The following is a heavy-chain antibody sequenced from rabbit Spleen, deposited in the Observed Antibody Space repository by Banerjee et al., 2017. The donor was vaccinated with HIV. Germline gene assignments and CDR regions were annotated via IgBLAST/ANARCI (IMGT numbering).Heavy chain of an antibody. J-gene: IGHJ6*01. V-gene: IGHV1S45*01. D-gene: IGHD4-2*01. CDR3: ARDAGTSFSSYGMDL. Sequence: QQQLEESGGGLVKPGGTLTLTCKASGIDFSNYNFICWVRQAPGKGLEWVACIDIGSRDFTYYASWAKGRFIISKTSSTTVTLQMTSLTVADTATYFCARDAGTSFSSYGMDLWAQGPSSPS. CDR1: GIDFSNYNF. CDR2: IDIGSRDFT.